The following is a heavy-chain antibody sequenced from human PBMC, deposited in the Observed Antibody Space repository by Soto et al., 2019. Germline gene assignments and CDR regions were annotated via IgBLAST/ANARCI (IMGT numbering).Heavy chain of an antibody. V-gene: IGHV1-69*12. D-gene: IGHD6-13*01. J-gene: IGHJ5*02. Sequence: QVQLVQSGAEMNKRGSSVKVSCKASGGTFSSYAISWVRQAPGQGLEWMGGIIPIFGTANYAQKFQSRVTITADESTSTAYMELSSLRSDDTAVYYCALAVQQLVLGSGFDPWGQGTLVTVCS. CDR3: ALAVQQLVLGSGFDP. CDR1: GGTFSSYA. CDR2: IIPIFGTA.